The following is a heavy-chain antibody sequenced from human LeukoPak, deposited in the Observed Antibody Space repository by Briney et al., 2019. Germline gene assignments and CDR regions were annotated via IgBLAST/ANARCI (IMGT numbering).Heavy chain of an antibody. CDR2: IASDGSST. D-gene: IGHD4-23*01. CDR1: GFTFSSYW. V-gene: IGHV3-74*01. Sequence: AGSLRLSCAASGFTFSSYWMNWVRQAPGKGLVWVSRIASDGSSTTYTDSVKSRFSISRDNAKNTLYLQMNSLRVEDTAVYYCARGRPQGNDYWGQGTLVTVSS. CDR3: ARGRPQGNDY. J-gene: IGHJ4*02.